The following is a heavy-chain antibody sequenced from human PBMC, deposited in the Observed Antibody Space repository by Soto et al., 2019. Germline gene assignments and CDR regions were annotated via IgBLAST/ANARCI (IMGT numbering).Heavy chain of an antibody. CDR1: GYTFSSSG. CDR3: ARGKGMEENYYYYGLDI. J-gene: IGHJ6*02. D-gene: IGHD1-1*01. V-gene: IGHV1-18*01. Sequence: ASVKVSCKASGYTFSSSGFTWVRQAPGQGLEWMGWISANSGNTNYAQKLQGRVTMTTDTSASTAYMELSSLRSEDTAVYYCARGKGMEENYYYYGLDIWGQGTTVTVSS. CDR2: ISANSGNT.